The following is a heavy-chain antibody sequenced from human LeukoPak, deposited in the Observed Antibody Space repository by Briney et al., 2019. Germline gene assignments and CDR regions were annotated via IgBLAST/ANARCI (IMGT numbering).Heavy chain of an antibody. CDR1: GYTFSDYY. CDR3: ARIAPMIRGPSGFDP. Sequence: ASMKVSCKASGYTFSDYYVHWVRQAPGQGLEWMGWINPNSGGTNYAQKFQGRVTMTRDTSITTAYMELSSLTSDDTAVFYCARIAPMIRGPSGFDPWGQGTLVTVSS. J-gene: IGHJ5*02. CDR2: INPNSGGT. V-gene: IGHV1-2*02. D-gene: IGHD3-10*01.